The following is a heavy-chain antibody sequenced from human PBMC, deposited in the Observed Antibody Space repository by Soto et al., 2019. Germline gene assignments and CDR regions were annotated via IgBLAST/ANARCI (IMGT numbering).Heavy chain of an antibody. CDR1: GESFSAYY. CDR2: INHSGST. D-gene: IGHD2-21*02. V-gene: IGHV4-34*01. Sequence: PSETLSLTCAVYGESFSAYYWTWIRQPPGKGLEWIGEINHSGSTKYNPSLRSRVTVSVDTSKHQFSLKLSSVTAADTAVYYCARDLWGYCGTDCYPLDVWGQGTTVTVSS. CDR3: ARDLWGYCGTDCYPLDV. J-gene: IGHJ6*02.